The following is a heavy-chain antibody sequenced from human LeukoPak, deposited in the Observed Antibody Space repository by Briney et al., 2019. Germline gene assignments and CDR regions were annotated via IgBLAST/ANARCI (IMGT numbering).Heavy chain of an antibody. Sequence: PSETLSLTCAVYGGSSSGYYWSWIRQPPGKGLEWIGEINHSGSTNYNPSLKSRVTISVDTSKNQFSLKLSSVTAADTAVYYCARISVRITIFGVVIRREFDYWGQGTLVTVSS. CDR3: ARISVRITIFGVVIRREFDY. V-gene: IGHV4-34*01. CDR1: GGSSSGYY. J-gene: IGHJ4*02. CDR2: INHSGST. D-gene: IGHD3-3*01.